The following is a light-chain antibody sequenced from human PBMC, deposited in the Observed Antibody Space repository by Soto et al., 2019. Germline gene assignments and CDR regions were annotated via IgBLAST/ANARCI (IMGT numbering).Light chain of an antibody. CDR2: DAS. J-gene: IGKJ4*01. CDR3: LRRSRWPLI. CDR1: QSVRVY. Sequence: EIVLTQSPATLSLSPGERATLSCRASQSVRVYLAWYQQKPGQAPRLLLGDASNRATGIPARFSGSGSGTAFTLTISSLEPGDFSIYYCLRRSRWPLIVGGGTKGEIK. V-gene: IGKV3-11*01.